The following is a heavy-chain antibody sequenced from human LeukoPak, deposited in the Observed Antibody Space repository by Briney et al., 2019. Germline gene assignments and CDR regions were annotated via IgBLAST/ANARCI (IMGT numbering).Heavy chain of an antibody. CDR1: GGSISSSSYY. D-gene: IGHD1-1*01. CDR3: ARDLTRGYRPWYNWNDLMTHDAFDI. J-gene: IGHJ3*02. CDR2: IYYSGST. Sequence: SETLSLTCTVSGGSISSSSYYWGWIRQPPGKGLEWIGSIYYSGSTYYNPSLKSRVTISVDTSKNQFSLKLSSVTAADTAVYYCARDLTRGYRPWYNWNDLMTHDAFDIWGQGTMVTVSS. V-gene: IGHV4-39*07.